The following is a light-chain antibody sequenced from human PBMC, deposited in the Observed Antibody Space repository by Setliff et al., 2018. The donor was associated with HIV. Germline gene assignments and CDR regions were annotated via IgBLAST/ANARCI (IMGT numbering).Light chain of an antibody. CDR3: CSYAGSSTFPYV. J-gene: IGLJ1*01. V-gene: IGLV2-23*02. CDR2: EVT. Sequence: QSALTQPASVSGSPGQSITISCTGTSSDVGSYNLVSWYQQHPGKAPKVMIYEVTKRPSGVSNRFSGSKSGNAASLTISGLQAEDEADYYCCSYAGSSTFPYVFGTGTKVTLL. CDR1: SSDVGSYNL.